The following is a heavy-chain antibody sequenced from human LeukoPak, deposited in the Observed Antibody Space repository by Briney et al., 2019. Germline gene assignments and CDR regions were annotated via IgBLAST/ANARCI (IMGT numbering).Heavy chain of an antibody. J-gene: IGHJ4*02. CDR1: GGSISIGGYS. D-gene: IGHD2-2*01. V-gene: IGHV4-30-2*01. CDR2: IYHSGST. CDR3: ARAKGYCSSTSCSYSFAY. Sequence: PSETLSLTCAVSGGSISIGGYSWSWIRQPPGKGLELIRYIYHSGSTYYNPSLKSRVTISVARSKTQSSLKLSSVTAADTAVYYCARAKGYCSSTSCSYSFAYWGQGTLVTVSS.